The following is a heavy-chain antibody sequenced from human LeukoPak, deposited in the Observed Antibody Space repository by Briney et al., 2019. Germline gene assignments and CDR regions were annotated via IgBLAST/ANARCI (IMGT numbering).Heavy chain of an antibody. CDR3: ARELRMVRGVIKELGY. CDR1: GFTFSSYA. D-gene: IGHD3-10*01. V-gene: IGHV3-30-3*01. CDR2: ISYDGSNK. Sequence: PGGSLRLSCAASGFTFSSYAMHWVRQAPGKGLEWVAVISYDGSNKYYADSVKGRLTISRDNSKNTLYLQMNSLRAEDTAVYYCARELRMVRGVIKELGYWGQGTLVTVSS. J-gene: IGHJ4*02.